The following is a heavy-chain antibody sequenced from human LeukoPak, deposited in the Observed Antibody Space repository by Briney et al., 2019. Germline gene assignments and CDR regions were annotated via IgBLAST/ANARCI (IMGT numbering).Heavy chain of an antibody. CDR1: GYIFTNFD. V-gene: IGHV1-8*01. Sequence: ASVRVSFKASGYIFTNFDINWGRLATGQGLEWMGWMNGNSGKTGYAQKFQDRVTMTRDPTQSTAYMELNSLTSEDTAVYYCARWVYGYCDNTRCHNWFDVWGQGTLVTVSS. D-gene: IGHD2/OR15-2a*01. CDR2: MNGNSGKT. J-gene: IGHJ5*02. CDR3: ARWVYGYCDNTRCHNWFDV.